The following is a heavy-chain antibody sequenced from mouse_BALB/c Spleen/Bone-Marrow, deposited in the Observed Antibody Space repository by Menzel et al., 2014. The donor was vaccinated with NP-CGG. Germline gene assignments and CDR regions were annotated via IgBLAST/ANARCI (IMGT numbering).Heavy chain of an antibody. CDR2: INPSTGYT. CDR1: GYTFTNYW. V-gene: IGHV1-7*01. D-gene: IGHD2-1*01. CDR3: ARGKGNYD. Sequence: VQLQQSGAELAKPGASVEMSCKASGYTFTNYWMHWVKQRPGQGLEWIGYINPSTGYTEYNQKFKDKATLTADKSSSTAYMQLSSLTSEDSAVYYCARGKGNYDWGQGTTLTVSS. J-gene: IGHJ2*01.